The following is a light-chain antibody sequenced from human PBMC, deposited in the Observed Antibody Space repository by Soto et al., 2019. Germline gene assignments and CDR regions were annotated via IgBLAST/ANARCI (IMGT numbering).Light chain of an antibody. V-gene: IGKV3-20*01. CDR2: GAS. CDR3: QHYGNSPT. J-gene: IGKJ1*01. Sequence: EIVLTQSPGTLSLSPGERATLSCRASQSVSNNYLAWYQQKPGQAPMLLIYGASRRASGIPDRISGSGSGTDFTLSISRLEPEDFAVYWCQHYGNSPTFGQGTKVDIK. CDR1: QSVSNNY.